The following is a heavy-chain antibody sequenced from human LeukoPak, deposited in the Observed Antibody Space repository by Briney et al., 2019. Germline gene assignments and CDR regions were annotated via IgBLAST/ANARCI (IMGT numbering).Heavy chain of an antibody. D-gene: IGHD2-2*01. Sequence: ASVKVSCKSSGFTFTDEYIHWVRQAPGQGLEWMGWINPYSGAINYAQKFQGRVTLSRDTSISTAYMELSRLTSGDTAVYYCARDPKSQLLLDYWGQGTLVTVSS. CDR1: GFTFTDEY. CDR2: INPYSGAI. V-gene: IGHV1-2*02. CDR3: ARDPKSQLLLDY. J-gene: IGHJ4*02.